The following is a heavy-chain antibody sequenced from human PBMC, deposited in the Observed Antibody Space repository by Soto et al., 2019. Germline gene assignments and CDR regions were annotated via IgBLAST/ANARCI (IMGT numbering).Heavy chain of an antibody. D-gene: IGHD3-9*01. Sequence: SETLSLTWTVSGGSISSSGYYWGWIRQPPGKGLEWIGSIYYSGSTYYNPSLKSRVTISVDTSKNQFSLKLSSVTAADTAVYYCARLHYYFDILTGYSPPALDYRSQGTLDPGSA. J-gene: IGHJ4*01. V-gene: IGHV4-39*01. CDR2: IYYSGST. CDR3: ARLHYYFDILTGYSPPALDY. CDR1: GGSISSSGYY.